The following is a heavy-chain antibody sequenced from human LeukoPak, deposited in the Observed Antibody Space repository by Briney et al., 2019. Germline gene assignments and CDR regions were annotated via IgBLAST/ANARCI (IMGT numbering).Heavy chain of an antibody. CDR2: IYSSGST. CDR3: ATRPADGSWYGVFDF. D-gene: IGHD3-10*01. J-gene: IGHJ4*01. Sequence: SETLSLICSVSGVSMTGYYWSWIRQAPGKAPEWIGYIYSSGSTNYNPSLNSRVTMSMDASKNQLSLKLTFVTAEDTAVYYCATRPADGSWYGVFDFWSRGTLVTVSS. CDR1: GVSMTGYY. V-gene: IGHV4-59*01.